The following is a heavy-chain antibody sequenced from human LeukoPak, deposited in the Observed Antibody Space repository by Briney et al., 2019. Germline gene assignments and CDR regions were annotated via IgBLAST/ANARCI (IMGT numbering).Heavy chain of an antibody. V-gene: IGHV3-30*02. CDR1: GFTFSSYC. CDR3: RGTYYQNYFDY. Sequence: GGSLRLSCAAYGFTFSSYCMHWVRQPPGKGLEWVAIIWSDGSNKYYADSVRGRFTISRDNSKNTLYLQMNSLRAEDTAVYYCRGTYYQNYFDYWGQGTLVTVSS. D-gene: IGHD3-10*01. CDR2: IWSDGSNK. J-gene: IGHJ4*02.